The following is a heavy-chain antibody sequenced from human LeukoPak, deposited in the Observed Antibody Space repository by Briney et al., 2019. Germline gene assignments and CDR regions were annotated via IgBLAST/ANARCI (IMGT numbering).Heavy chain of an antibody. D-gene: IGHD3-22*01. CDR3: ARDGWYYYDSSGYPNYYYYMDV. CDR2: IFPSGGEI. V-gene: IGHV3-23*01. CDR1: GFTFSTFA. J-gene: IGHJ6*03. Sequence: PGGSLRLSCAASGFTFSTFAMIWVRQPPGKGLEWVSSIFPSGGEIHYADSVRGRFTISRDNSKSTLSLQMNSLRAEDTAVYYCARDGWYYYDSSGYPNYYYYMDVWGKGTTVTVSS.